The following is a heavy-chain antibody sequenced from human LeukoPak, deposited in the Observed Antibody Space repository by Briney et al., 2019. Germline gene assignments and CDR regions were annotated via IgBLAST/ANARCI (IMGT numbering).Heavy chain of an antibody. J-gene: IGHJ5*02. Sequence: GASVKVSCKTSGYSFTRYAMNWVRQAPGQGREWMGWINTNTGNPTYAQGFTGRFVFSLDTSVSTANLQISSLKAEDTAVYYCARALVREVVGWAPFELSNWFDPWGQGTLVTVSS. CDR1: GYSFTRYA. CDR2: INTNTGNP. D-gene: IGHD3-10*01. V-gene: IGHV7-4-1*02. CDR3: ARALVREVVGWAPFELSNWFDP.